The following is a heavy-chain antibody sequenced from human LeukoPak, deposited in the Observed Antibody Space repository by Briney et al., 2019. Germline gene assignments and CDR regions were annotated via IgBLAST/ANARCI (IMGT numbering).Heavy chain of an antibody. Sequence: GGSMRLSCVASGFTFSNYDMSWVRQAPGKGLEWVSAISGSGGSTYHADSVKGRFTISRDNAKNSLSLQMNSLRAEDTAVYYCGRDFGLSGTKRSFDLWGQGTMVTVSS. CDR1: GFTFSNYD. CDR2: ISGSGGST. CDR3: GRDFGLSGTKRSFDL. J-gene: IGHJ3*01. D-gene: IGHD1-26*01. V-gene: IGHV3-23*01.